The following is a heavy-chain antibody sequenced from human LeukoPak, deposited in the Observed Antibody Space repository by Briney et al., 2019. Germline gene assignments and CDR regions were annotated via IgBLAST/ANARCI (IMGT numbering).Heavy chain of an antibody. D-gene: IGHD4-11*01. Sequence: PGGSLRLSCAASGLTFSSYWMSWVRQAPGKGLEWVANIKQDGSEKYYVDSVKGRFTISRDNAKNSLYLQMNSLRAEDTAVYYCARDPSVTVTNAFDIWGQGTMVTVSS. J-gene: IGHJ3*02. CDR1: GLTFSSYW. CDR3: ARDPSVTVTNAFDI. CDR2: IKQDGSEK. V-gene: IGHV3-7*01.